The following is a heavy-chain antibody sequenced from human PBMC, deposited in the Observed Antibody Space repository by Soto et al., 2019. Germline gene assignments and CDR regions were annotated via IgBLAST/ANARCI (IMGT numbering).Heavy chain of an antibody. CDR1: GYTFTSYG. CDR3: AREPRYCSGGSCSGWYSY. Sequence: ASVKVSCKASGYTFTSYGISWVRQAPGQGLEWMGWISAYNGNTNYAQKLQGRVTMTRDTSASTAYMELSSLRSEDTAVYYCAREPRYCSGGSCSGWYSYWGQGTLVTVS. V-gene: IGHV1-18*01. D-gene: IGHD2-15*01. J-gene: IGHJ4*02. CDR2: ISAYNGNT.